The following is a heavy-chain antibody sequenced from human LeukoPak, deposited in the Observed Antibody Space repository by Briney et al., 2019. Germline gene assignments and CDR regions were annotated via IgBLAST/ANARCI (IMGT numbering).Heavy chain of an antibody. D-gene: IGHD3-10*01. J-gene: IGHJ3*02. V-gene: IGHV3-7*01. CDR2: IKEDGSEK. Sequence: GGSLRLSCAASGFTFDNYYMNWVRQAPGKGLEWVANIKEDGSEKHYVDFVKGRFTISRDNSKNTLYLQMNSLRAEDTAVYYCAKDRGSGYAFDIWGQGTMVTVSS. CDR1: GFTFDNYY. CDR3: AKDRGSGYAFDI.